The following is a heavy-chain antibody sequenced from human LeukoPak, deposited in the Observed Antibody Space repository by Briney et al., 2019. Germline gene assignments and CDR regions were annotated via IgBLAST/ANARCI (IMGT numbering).Heavy chain of an antibody. D-gene: IGHD2-2*01. J-gene: IGHJ6*02. CDR3: ARGQYCSGTSCYAYYYYYNMDV. CDR1: GFTFSSYA. Sequence: GGSLRLSCAASGFTFSSYAMSWVRQAPGKGLEWVSAISGSGGSTYYADSVKGRFTISRDNSKNTLYLLMDSLRADDTAVYYCARGQYCSGTSCYAYYYYYNMDVWGQGTTVTVSS. CDR2: ISGSGGST. V-gene: IGHV3-23*01.